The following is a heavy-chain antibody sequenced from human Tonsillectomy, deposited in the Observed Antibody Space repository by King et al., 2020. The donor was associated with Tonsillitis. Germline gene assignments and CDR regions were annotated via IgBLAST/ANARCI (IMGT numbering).Heavy chain of an antibody. D-gene: IGHD3-16*01. J-gene: IGHJ4*02. Sequence: VQLVESGGGLVQPGGSLRLSCAASGFTFSSYWMSWVRQAPGKGLEWVANIKQDGSEKYYVDSVKGRFTISRDNAKNSLYLQMNSLRAEDTAVYYCARGVGSLHLGELLSYYFDYWGQGTLVTVSS. CDR3: ARGVGSLHLGELLSYYFDY. V-gene: IGHV3-7*01. CDR2: IKQDGSEK. CDR1: GFTFSSYW.